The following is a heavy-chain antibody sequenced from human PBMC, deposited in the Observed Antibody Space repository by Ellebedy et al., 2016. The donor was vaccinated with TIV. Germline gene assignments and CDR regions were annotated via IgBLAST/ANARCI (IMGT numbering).Heavy chain of an antibody. J-gene: IGHJ6*02. CDR1: GYTLTELS. CDR2: FDPEDGET. D-gene: IGHD3-3*01. Sequence: ASVKVSXKVSGYTLTELSMHWVRQAPGKGLEWMGGFDPEDGETIYAQKFQGRVTMTEDTSTDTAYMELSSLRSEDTAVYYCARDRGGSGTRYYYGMDVWGQGTTVTVSS. V-gene: IGHV1-24*01. CDR3: ARDRGGSGTRYYYGMDV.